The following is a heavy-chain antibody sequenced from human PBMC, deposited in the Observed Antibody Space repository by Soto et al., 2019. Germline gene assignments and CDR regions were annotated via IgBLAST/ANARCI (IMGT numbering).Heavy chain of an antibody. CDR1: GGSISDKY. CDR2: IYYSGST. J-gene: IGHJ5*02. Sequence: SETLSLTCTVSGGSISDKYWSWIRQSPGKGLEWIGYIYYSGSTNSNPSLKSRVTISIDPSKNQFSLKLRSVTPADTAVYYCARDSPGYYDPWGQGTQVTVSS. V-gene: IGHV4-59*01. D-gene: IGHD1-26*01. CDR3: ARDSPGYYDP.